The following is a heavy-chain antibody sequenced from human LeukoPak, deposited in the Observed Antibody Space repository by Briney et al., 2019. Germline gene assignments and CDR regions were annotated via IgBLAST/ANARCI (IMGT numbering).Heavy chain of an antibody. V-gene: IGHV3-23*01. CDR2: ISGSGGST. CDR1: GFTFSSYA. Sequence: GGSLRLSCAASGFTFSSYAMSWVRQAPGKGLEWVSAISGSGGSTYYADSVKGRFTISRDNSKNTLYLQMNSLRAEDTAVYYCARDPLGIAVAGLPPIYYGMDVWGQGTTVTVSS. J-gene: IGHJ6*02. D-gene: IGHD6-19*01. CDR3: ARDPLGIAVAGLPPIYYGMDV.